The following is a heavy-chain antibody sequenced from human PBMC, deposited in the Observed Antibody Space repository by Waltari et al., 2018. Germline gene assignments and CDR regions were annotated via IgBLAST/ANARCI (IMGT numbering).Heavy chain of an antibody. CDR1: EFTLSSSA. J-gene: IGHJ6*02. V-gene: IGHV3-30*04. CDR3: ARDYCDRTNCHGMDV. CDR2: ISYNERNI. D-gene: IGHD3-22*01. Sequence: QVQLVESGGGVVQPGRSLRLSCTASEFTLSSSAYPWVRQAPGKGLEWVAVISYNERNIYYVDSVKGRFTISRDNSKKMLYLQMNSLITEDTAVYYCARDYCDRTNCHGMDVWGQGTTVIVSS.